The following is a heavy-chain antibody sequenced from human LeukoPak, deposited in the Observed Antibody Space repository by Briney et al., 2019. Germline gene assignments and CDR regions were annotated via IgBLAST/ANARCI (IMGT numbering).Heavy chain of an antibody. D-gene: IGHD3-16*01. CDR3: ARDETRPYNYYMDV. CDR2: INTDGSIT. J-gene: IGHJ6*03. Sequence: GGSLRLSCAASGFTFTSHWMHWVRQAPGTGLVWVSRINTDGSITNYADSVKGRFTVSRDNAKNTVYLQMNSLRAEDTALYYCARDETRPYNYYMDVWGKGTTVTVSS. V-gene: IGHV3-74*01. CDR1: GFTFTSHW.